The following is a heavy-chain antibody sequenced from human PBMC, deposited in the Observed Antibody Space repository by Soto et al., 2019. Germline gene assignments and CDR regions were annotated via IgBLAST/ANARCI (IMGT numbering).Heavy chain of an antibody. V-gene: IGHV1-69*04. Sequence: SVKGACKGAGCAFSVDTSGWGRQAPGQGLEWMGRIIPILGIENYAQKFQGRVTITADKSTSTAYMELSSLRSEDTAVYYCARENDAVITFGGVIDSIDYFAYWGQGTLVTGSS. CDR3: ARENDAVITFGGVIDSIDYFAY. CDR1: GCAFSVDT. J-gene: IGHJ4*02. D-gene: IGHD3-16*02. CDR2: IIPILGIE.